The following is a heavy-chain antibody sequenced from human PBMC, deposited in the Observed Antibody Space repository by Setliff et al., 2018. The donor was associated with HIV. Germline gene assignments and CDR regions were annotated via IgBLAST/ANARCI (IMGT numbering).Heavy chain of an antibody. V-gene: IGHV7-4-1*02. J-gene: IGHJ4*02. Sequence: ASVKVSYKASGYTFTSYAMNWVRQAPGQGLEWMGWINTNTGNPTYAQGFTGRFVFSLDTSVSTAYLQISSLKAEDTAVYYCARAPRGYYYGSGSYYRYYFDYWGQGTLVTVSS. CDR1: GYTFTSYA. CDR3: ARAPRGYYYGSGSYYRYYFDY. CDR2: INTNTGNP. D-gene: IGHD3-10*01.